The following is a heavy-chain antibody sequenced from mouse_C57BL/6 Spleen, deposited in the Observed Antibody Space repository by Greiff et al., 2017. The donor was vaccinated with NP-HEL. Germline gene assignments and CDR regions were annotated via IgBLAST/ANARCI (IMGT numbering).Heavy chain of an antibody. J-gene: IGHJ2*01. Sequence: QVQLQQSGAELVKPGASVKLSCKASGYTFTEYTIHWVKQRSGQGLEWIGWFYPGSGSIKYNEKFKDKATLTADKSSSTVYMELSRLTSEDSAVYICARHEGYYYGSRDYSDYWGQGTTLTVSS. CDR3: ARHEGYYYGSRDYSDY. D-gene: IGHD1-1*01. V-gene: IGHV1-62-2*01. CDR1: GYTFTEYT. CDR2: FYPGSGSI.